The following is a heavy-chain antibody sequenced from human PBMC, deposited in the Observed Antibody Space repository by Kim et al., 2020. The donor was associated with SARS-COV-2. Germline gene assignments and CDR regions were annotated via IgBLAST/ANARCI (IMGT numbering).Heavy chain of an antibody. V-gene: IGHV3-30*04. CDR2: ISHDGSNK. CDR3: ARGGDY. CDR1: GFTFNTYA. J-gene: IGHJ4*02. Sequence: GGSLRLSCAASGFTFNTYAMHWVRQAPGKGLEWVAIISHDGSNKYYVDSVKGRFTISRDNSKNTLYLQMNSLRAEDTAVYYCARGGDYWGQGTLVTVSS.